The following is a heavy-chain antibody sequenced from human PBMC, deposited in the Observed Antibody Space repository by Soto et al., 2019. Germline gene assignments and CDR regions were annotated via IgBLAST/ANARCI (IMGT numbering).Heavy chain of an antibody. J-gene: IGHJ6*03. Sequence: EVQLVESGGGLVQPGRSLRLSCAASGFSFDEYAMHWVRQAPGKGLECVSGISWNSGTMGYGDSVRGRFTISRDNAKNSLYLQMNSLRAEDTALYYCAKGFCSSARCLTYSYMDVWGKGTTVTVSS. D-gene: IGHD2-2*01. CDR1: GFSFDEYA. CDR3: AKGFCSSARCLTYSYMDV. CDR2: ISWNSGTM. V-gene: IGHV3-9*01.